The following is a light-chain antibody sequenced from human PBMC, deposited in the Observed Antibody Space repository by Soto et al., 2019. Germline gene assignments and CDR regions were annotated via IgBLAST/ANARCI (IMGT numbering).Light chain of an antibody. V-gene: IGLV2-14*01. CDR1: SSDVGAYNY. CDR2: EVS. CDR3: SSYTRSLTLV. Sequence: QSALTQPASVSGSPGQSITISCTGTSSDVGAYNYVSWYQQHPGKAPKLVIFEVSNRPSGVSTAFSGSTSGNTASLTISVLQAEDEAYYDCSSYTRSLTLVFGTGPKLTVL. J-gene: IGLJ1*01.